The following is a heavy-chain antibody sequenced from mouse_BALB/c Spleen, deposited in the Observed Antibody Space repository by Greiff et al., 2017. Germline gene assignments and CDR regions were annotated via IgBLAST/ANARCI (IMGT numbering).Heavy chain of an antibody. Sequence: DVKLQESGPGLVKPSQSLSLTCSVTGYSITSGYYWNWIRQFPGNKLEWMGYISYDGSNNYNPSLKNRISITRDTSKNQFFLKLNSVTTEDTATYYCARDKINYAKDYWGQGTSVTVSS. CDR1: GYSITSGYY. CDR2: ISYDGSN. CDR3: ARDKINYAKDY. V-gene: IGHV3-6*02. J-gene: IGHJ4*01.